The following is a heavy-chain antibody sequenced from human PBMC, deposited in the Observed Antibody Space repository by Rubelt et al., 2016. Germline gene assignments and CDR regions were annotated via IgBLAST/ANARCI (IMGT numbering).Heavy chain of an antibody. CDR1: GGTFSSYA. CDR2: ISAYNGNT. CDR3: AREARKYRSGYYYYYGMDV. J-gene: IGHJ6*02. D-gene: IGHD6-19*01. Sequence: QVQLVQSGAEVKKPGASVKVSCKASGGTFSSYAISWVRQAPGQGLEWMGRISAYNGNTNYAQKLQGRGTMTTDTATGTAYMELGSLRSDDTAGYYCAREARKYRSGYYYYYGMDVWGQGTTVTVSS. V-gene: IGHV1-18*01.